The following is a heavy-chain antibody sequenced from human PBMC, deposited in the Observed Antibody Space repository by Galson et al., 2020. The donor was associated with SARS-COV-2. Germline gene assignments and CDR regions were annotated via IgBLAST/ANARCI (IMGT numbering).Heavy chain of an antibody. CDR2: IYPGDSDT. J-gene: IGHJ4*02. Sequence: GSLTLSCTGSGYSFTSYCIGWVRQLPGKGLDLMGIIYPGDSDTRYSPSFQGQVTTTADKSISTAYLQWRSPKASDTAMYYCAGLHNNWNQYYFDYWGQGTLVAVSS. CDR3: AGLHNNWNQYYFDY. CDR1: GYSFTSYC. D-gene: IGHD1-20*01. V-gene: IGHV5-51*01.